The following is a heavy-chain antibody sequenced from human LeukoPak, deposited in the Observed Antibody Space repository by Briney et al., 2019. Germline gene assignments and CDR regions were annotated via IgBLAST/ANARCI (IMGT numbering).Heavy chain of an antibody. Sequence: PGGSLRLSCAASGFTVSNNYMSWVRLSPGKGLEWVSAMYITGSTHYADSMKGRFTISRDNSKNALNLQMDSLRVEDTAVYYCAAAYCGGDCYSDNHYYFMDLWGKGTTVTVSS. CDR2: MYITGST. D-gene: IGHD2-21*02. CDR1: GFTVSNNY. V-gene: IGHV3-53*01. J-gene: IGHJ6*03. CDR3: AAAYCGGDCYSDNHYYFMDL.